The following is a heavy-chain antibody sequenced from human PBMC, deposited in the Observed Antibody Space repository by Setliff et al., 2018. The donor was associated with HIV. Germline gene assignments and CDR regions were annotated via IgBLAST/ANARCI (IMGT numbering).Heavy chain of an antibody. V-gene: IGHV4-59*01. CDR1: GGSFSGYY. CDR2: IYYSGIT. CDR3: ARFYYDSSGYYSGYDY. Sequence: PSETLSLTCAVYGGSFSGYYWSWIRQPPGKGLEWIGYIYYSGITKYNPSLKSRVTISVDTSKSQFSLKLSSVTAADTAVYYCARFYYDSSGYYSGYDYWGQGTLVTVSS. J-gene: IGHJ4*02. D-gene: IGHD3-22*01.